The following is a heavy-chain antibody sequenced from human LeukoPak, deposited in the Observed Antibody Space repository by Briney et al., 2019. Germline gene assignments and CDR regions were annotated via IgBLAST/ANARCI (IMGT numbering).Heavy chain of an antibody. D-gene: IGHD4-17*01. CDR3: ARAFPTVTTFDY. CDR2: IDWDDDK. J-gene: IGHJ4*02. CDR1: GFSLGTSGMC. Sequence: ESGPTLVNPTQTLTLTCTFSGFSLGTSGMCVSWIRQPSGKALEWLARIDWDDDKYYSTSLQTRLTISEDTSKNQVVLTMTNMDPVDTATYYCARAFPTVTTFDYWGQGTLVTVSS. V-gene: IGHV2-70*11.